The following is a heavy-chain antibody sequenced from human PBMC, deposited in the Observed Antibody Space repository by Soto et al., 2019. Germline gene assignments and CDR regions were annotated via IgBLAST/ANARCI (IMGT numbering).Heavy chain of an antibody. J-gene: IGHJ4*02. CDR3: AVSSSSGPAYFDY. Sequence: PSETLSLTCTDSGGSISSYYWSWIRQPPGKGLEWIGYIYYSGSTNYNPSLKSRVTISVDTSKNQFSLKLSSVTAADTAVYYCAVSSSSGPAYFDYWGQGTLVTVSS. V-gene: IGHV4-59*01. D-gene: IGHD6-6*01. CDR2: IYYSGST. CDR1: GGSISSYY.